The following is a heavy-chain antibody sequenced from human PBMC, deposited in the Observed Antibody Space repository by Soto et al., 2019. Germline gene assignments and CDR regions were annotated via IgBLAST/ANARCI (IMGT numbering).Heavy chain of an antibody. CDR2: INGGGSSI. J-gene: IGHJ2*01. CDR1: GFTFTSHE. V-gene: IGHV3-48*03. Sequence: EMQLVESGGGWVQPGGSLRLSCAASGFTFTSHEMNWVRQAPGKGPEWLSYINGGGSSIYYADSVKGRFTISRDNAKNSLYLQMNSLRGEDSAVYYRATPIEDSSSGNYYFDVWGRGTLVTVSS. CDR3: ATPIEDSSSGNYYFDV. D-gene: IGHD6-19*01.